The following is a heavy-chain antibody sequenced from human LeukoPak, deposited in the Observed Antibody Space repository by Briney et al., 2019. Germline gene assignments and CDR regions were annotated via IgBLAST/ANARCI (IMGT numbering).Heavy chain of an antibody. D-gene: IGHD7-27*01. Sequence: GASVKVSCKPSGYTFTGFYIHWVRQAPGQGLEWMGWISPNSGSTDYAQRFQGRVTMTRDTSISTAYMELSSLRSDDTAVYYCAIQPWGSGNNWYFDLWGRGTLVTVSS. V-gene: IGHV1-2*02. CDR1: GYTFTGFY. J-gene: IGHJ2*01. CDR3: AIQPWGSGNNWYFDL. CDR2: ISPNSGST.